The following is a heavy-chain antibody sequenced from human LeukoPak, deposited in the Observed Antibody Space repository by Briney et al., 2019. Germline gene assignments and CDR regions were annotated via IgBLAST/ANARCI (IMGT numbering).Heavy chain of an antibody. D-gene: IGHD3-16*02. CDR2: ISYDESNK. V-gene: IGHV3-30*18. J-gene: IGHJ4*02. CDR3: AKDTLRNRLKPALDY. Sequence: GGSLRLSCAASGFTFSSYGMHWVRQAPGKGLEWVAVISYDESNKYYADSVKGRFTISRDNSKNTLYLQMNSLRAEDTAVYYCAKDTLRNRLKPALDYWGQGTLVTVSS. CDR1: GFTFSSYG.